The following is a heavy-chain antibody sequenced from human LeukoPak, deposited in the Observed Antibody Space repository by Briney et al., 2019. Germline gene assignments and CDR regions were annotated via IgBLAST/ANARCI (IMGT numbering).Heavy chain of an antibody. CDR2: INPSSGGT. J-gene: IGHJ3*02. D-gene: IGHD3-22*01. CDR1: GYTFTGYY. CDR3: ARAGVWDYSDSSGYHNAAFDI. Sequence: GALVKVSCKASGYTFTGYYMHWVRQAPGQGLEWMGWINPSSGGTNYAQKFQGRVTVTRDTSISTAYMDLSRLRSDDTAVYYCARAGVWDYSDSSGYHNAAFDIWGQGTMVTVSS. V-gene: IGHV1-2*02.